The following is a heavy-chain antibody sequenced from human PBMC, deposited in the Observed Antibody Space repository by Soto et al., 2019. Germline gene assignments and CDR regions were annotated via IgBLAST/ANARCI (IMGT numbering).Heavy chain of an antibody. CDR1: GGSITSGGYC. Sequence: ASETLSLTCTVSGGSITSGGYCWTWIRQHPVKGLEWMGHIYYSGSSSYNPSLKSRLTISIDTSKNQFSLKLTSVTAADMAVYYCARDGDYFGSGSPPLLSKWGQGTLVTVSS. J-gene: IGHJ4*02. V-gene: IGHV4-31*03. D-gene: IGHD3-10*01. CDR2: IYYSGSS. CDR3: ARDGDYFGSGSPPLLSK.